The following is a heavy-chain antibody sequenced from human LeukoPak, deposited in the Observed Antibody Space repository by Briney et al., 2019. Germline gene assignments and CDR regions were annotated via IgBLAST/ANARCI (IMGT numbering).Heavy chain of an antibody. Sequence: SETLSLTCTVSGGSISGYYWSWIRQPPGKGLEWIGYIYYSGSTYYDPSLKSRVTISVDTSKNQFSLKLSSVTAADTAVYYCARSYDSSGYYHLGYYFDYWGQGTLVTVSS. V-gene: IGHV4-59*08. D-gene: IGHD3-22*01. J-gene: IGHJ4*02. CDR1: GGSISGYY. CDR2: IYYSGST. CDR3: ARSYDSSGYYHLGYYFDY.